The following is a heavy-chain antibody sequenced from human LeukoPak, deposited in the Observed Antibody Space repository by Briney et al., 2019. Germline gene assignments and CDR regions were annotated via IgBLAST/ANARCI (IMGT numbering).Heavy chain of an antibody. Sequence: ASVKVSCKASGYTFTGYYMHWVRQAPGQGLEWMGWINPNSGGTNYAQKFQGRVTMTRDTSISTAYMELSRLRSDDTAVYYCARSTSGWSSSSWCECFDYWGQGTLVTVSS. V-gene: IGHV1-2*02. CDR3: ARSTSGWSSSSWCECFDY. CDR2: INPNSGGT. CDR1: GYTFTGYY. J-gene: IGHJ4*02. D-gene: IGHD6-13*01.